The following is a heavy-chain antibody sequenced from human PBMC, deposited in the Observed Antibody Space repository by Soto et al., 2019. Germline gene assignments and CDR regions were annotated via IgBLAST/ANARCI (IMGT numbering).Heavy chain of an antibody. CDR3: TKDPTGDHIGDLDF. D-gene: IGHD4-17*01. Sequence: EVQVLESGGGLVQPGGSLRLSCSTSEFTFSDYAMPWVRQPPGEGLEWVASISGSGGDTSYEDSVKGRFSIFRDNSKNTMYLRRDNLTVEDTAVYYWTKDPTGDHIGDLDFWGKGILVTVSS. CDR1: EFTFSDYA. J-gene: IGHJ3*01. CDR2: ISGSGGDT. V-gene: IGHV3-23*01.